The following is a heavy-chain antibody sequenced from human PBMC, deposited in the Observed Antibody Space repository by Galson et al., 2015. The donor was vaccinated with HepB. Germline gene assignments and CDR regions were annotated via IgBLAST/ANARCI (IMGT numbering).Heavy chain of an antibody. CDR1: GYSFTSYW. D-gene: IGHD6-19*01. CDR2: IYPGDSDT. CDR3: VRYVYCGGHTCHSGTMSSGWDDWYFDT. J-gene: IGHJ2*01. Sequence: QSGAEVTAPGDSLQISCTASGYSFTSYWIAWVRQMPGEGLEWMGVIYPGDSDTRYSPSFRGQVTISVDKSVSAAYLQWSSLKASDSAMYYCVRYVYCGGHTCHSGTMSSGWDDWYFDTWGPGTLVTVSS. V-gene: IGHV5-51*01.